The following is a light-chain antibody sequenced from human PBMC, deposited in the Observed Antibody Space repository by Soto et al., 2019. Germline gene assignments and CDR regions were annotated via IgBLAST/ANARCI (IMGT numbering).Light chain of an antibody. V-gene: IGKV3-11*01. CDR3: QQRSNWPSIT. CDR1: HSVNSDY. Sequence: EIVLTQSPGTLSLSPGGRATLSCRASHSVNSDYLAWFQQKPGQAPRLLIYGASTRATGIPARFSGSGSGIDFTLTISSLEPEDFAVYYCQQRSNWPSITFGQGTRLEIK. CDR2: GAS. J-gene: IGKJ5*01.